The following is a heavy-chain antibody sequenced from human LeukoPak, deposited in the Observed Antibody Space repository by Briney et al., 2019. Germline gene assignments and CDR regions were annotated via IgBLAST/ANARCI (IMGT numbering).Heavy chain of an antibody. Sequence: GESLQISCKGSGSRFTSYLIGWVRQIPGKGLEWMGIIYPGDSDTRYSPSFQGQVTISADKSISTAYLQWSSLKASDTAMYYCAKGAHYYGSGSYYYYMDVWGKGTTVTVSS. D-gene: IGHD3-10*01. CDR3: AKGAHYYGSGSYYYYMDV. CDR2: IYPGDSDT. CDR1: GSRFTSYL. V-gene: IGHV5-51*01. J-gene: IGHJ6*03.